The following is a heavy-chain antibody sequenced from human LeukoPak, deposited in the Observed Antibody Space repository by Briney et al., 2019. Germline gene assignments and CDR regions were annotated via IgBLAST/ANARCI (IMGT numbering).Heavy chain of an antibody. D-gene: IGHD4-17*01. CDR3: ARPALYLHGDFPRV. J-gene: IGHJ6*04. CDR1: GFTFSNAW. Sequence: GGSLRLSCAASGFTFSNAWMNWVRQAPGKGLEWVSFISSSGGVTNYADSVKGRFTISRDNAKKSLYLQMNSLTAEDTAVYYCARPALYLHGDFPRVWGRGTTVIVSS. V-gene: IGHV3-11*06. CDR2: ISSSGGVT.